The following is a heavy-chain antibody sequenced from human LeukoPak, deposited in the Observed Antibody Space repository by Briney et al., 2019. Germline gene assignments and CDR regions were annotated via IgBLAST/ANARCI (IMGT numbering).Heavy chain of an antibody. D-gene: IGHD5-24*01. CDR3: AKGDGYNTLDY. Sequence: GGSLRLSCAASGFTFDDYAMHWVRQAPGKGLEWVSLISWDGGSTYYAGSVKGRFTISRDNSKNSLYLQMNSLRAEDTALYYCAKGDGYNTLDYWGQGTLVTVSS. J-gene: IGHJ4*02. CDR1: GFTFDDYA. CDR2: ISWDGGST. V-gene: IGHV3-43D*03.